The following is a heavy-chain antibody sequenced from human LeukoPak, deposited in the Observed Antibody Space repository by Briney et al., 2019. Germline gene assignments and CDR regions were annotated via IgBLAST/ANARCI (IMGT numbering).Heavy chain of an antibody. J-gene: IGHJ4*02. D-gene: IGHD5-18*01. Sequence: GGSLRLSCAASESTFSKYWMHWVRQAPGKGLVWVSRLNSDGTYTSYADSVKGRFTMSRDNAKNTLYLQMNSLRAEDTAVYYCARGERGYSYGYGDYWGQGTLVTVSS. V-gene: IGHV3-74*01. CDR3: ARGERGYSYGYGDY. CDR2: LNSDGTYT. CDR1: ESTFSKYW.